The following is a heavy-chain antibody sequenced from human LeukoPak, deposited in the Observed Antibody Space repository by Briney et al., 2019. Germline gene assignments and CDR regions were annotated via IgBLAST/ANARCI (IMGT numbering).Heavy chain of an antibody. CDR1: GGSLNGHY. CDR2: GSDSGGT. V-gene: IGHV4-34*01. Sequence: PSETLSLTCAVYGGSLNGHYWSWIRQPPGMGLEWIGEGSDSGGTKFNPSLKSRVTISVDTSKNQFSLKLSSVTAADTAVYYCARLVGATINWGQGTLVSVSS. D-gene: IGHD1-26*01. J-gene: IGHJ4*02. CDR3: ARLVGATIN.